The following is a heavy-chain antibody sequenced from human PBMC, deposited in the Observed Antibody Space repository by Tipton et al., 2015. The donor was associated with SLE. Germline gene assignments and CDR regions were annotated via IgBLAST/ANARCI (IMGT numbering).Heavy chain of an antibody. D-gene: IGHD6-19*01. CDR3: AKDLQQWLGADAFDI. J-gene: IGHJ3*02. Sequence: SLRLSCAASGFTVSSNYMSWVRQAPGKGLEWVSAISGSGGSTYYADSVKGRFTISRDNSKNTLYLQMNSLRAEDTAVYYCAKDLQQWLGADAFDIWGQGTMVTVSS. CDR2: ISGSGGST. CDR1: GFTVSSNY. V-gene: IGHV3-23*01.